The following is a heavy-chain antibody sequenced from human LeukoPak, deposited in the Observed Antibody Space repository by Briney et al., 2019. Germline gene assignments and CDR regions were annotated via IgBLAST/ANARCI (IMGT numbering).Heavy chain of an antibody. CDR2: INHSGST. D-gene: IGHD3-22*01. CDR1: GGSISGYY. Sequence: SETLSLTCAVYGGSISGYYWSWIRQPPGKGLEWIGEINHSGSTNYKPSLKSRVTISVDTSKNQFSLNLSSVTAADTAVYFCARAPHFFDTSGSRYYLDYWGQGALVTVSS. V-gene: IGHV4-34*01. J-gene: IGHJ4*02. CDR3: ARAPHFFDTSGSRYYLDY.